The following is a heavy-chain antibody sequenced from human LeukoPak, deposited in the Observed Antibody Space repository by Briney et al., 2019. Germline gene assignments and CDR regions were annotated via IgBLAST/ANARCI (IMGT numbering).Heavy chain of an antibody. CDR2: INPNGGGT. Sequence: ASVKVSCKTSGYTFTGYYMHWLRQAPGQGLEWMGRINPNGGGTYYARKFQGRVTMTRDTSISTSYMELTSLKSDDTAVYYCAAGVLHGGGNWFDPWGQGTLVTVSS. V-gene: IGHV1-2*06. D-gene: IGHD3-16*01. J-gene: IGHJ5*02. CDR3: AAGVLHGGGNWFDP. CDR1: GYTFTGYY.